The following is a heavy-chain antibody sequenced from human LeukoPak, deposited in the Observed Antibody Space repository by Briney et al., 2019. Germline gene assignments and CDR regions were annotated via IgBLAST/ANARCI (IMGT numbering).Heavy chain of an antibody. Sequence: PGGSLRLSCAASGFTFSSYEMNWVRQAPGKGLEWVSYISTSGSTINYADSAQGRFTISRDNAKNSLYLQMNSLRAEDTAVYYCARNGSAANGYFDYWGQGTLVTVSS. V-gene: IGHV3-48*03. CDR2: ISTSGSTI. CDR3: ARNGSAANGYFDY. J-gene: IGHJ4*02. CDR1: GFTFSSYE. D-gene: IGHD3-10*01.